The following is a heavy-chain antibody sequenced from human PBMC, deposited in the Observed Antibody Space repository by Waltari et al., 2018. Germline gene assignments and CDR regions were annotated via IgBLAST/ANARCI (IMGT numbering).Heavy chain of an antibody. CDR1: DGSFSGYF. Sequence: QVQLQQWGAGLLKPSETLSLTCAVYDGSFSGYFWSWNRQSPGKGLEWIGQINRDGSNIYNPSLKGRVAMSVDALKSQISLRLTSVTAADAAVYYCARVGDYHGSGRFGLDVWGQGTRVTVSS. V-gene: IGHV4-34*01. D-gene: IGHD3-10*01. CDR2: INRDGSN. J-gene: IGHJ6*02. CDR3: ARVGDYHGSGRFGLDV.